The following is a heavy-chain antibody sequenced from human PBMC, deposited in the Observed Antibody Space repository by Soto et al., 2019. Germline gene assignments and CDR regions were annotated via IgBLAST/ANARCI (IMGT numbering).Heavy chain of an antibody. J-gene: IGHJ6*02. CDR3: ARDKGYGFGWSASSGMDV. CDR2: ISGYNGNT. CDR1: GYTFSNFG. Sequence: QVQLVQSGAEVMTPGASVKVSCKASGYTFSNFGLSWVRQAPGQGLEWMGGISGYNGNTNSAERFQGRVTMTTDTSTSSANMDVRSLTSDDTAVYYCARDKGYGFGWSASSGMDVWGQGTTVTVSS. V-gene: IGHV1-18*01. D-gene: IGHD5-18*01.